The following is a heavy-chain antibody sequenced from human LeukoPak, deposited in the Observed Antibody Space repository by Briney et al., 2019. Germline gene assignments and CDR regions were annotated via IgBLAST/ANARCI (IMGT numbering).Heavy chain of an antibody. V-gene: IGHV4-4*07. Sequence: SETLTLPCTVFGGSFRRYCCGRFPQPTGKGLEWIGRIYTSGSTNYNSSLKSRVTTSVDTSKNQVSLKLSSVTAADTAVYDCATGNGYNSFDYACRGHGATVSS. D-gene: IGHD5-24*01. CDR3: ATGNGYNSFDY. CDR1: GGSFRRYC. CDR2: IYTSGST. J-gene: IGHJ4*02.